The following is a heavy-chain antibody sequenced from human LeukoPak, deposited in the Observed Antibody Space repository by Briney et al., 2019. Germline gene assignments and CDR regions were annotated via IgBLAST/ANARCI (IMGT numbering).Heavy chain of an antibody. V-gene: IGHV3-23*01. Sequence: GGSLRLSCAASGFTFSSYGMSWVRQAPGKGLEWVSAISGSGGSTYYADSVKGRFTISRDNSKNTLYLQMNSLRAEDTAVYYCAKDSTMVRGVIIEYYYYYYMDVWGKGTTVTISS. CDR2: ISGSGGST. CDR3: AKDSTMVRGVIIEYYYYYYMDV. D-gene: IGHD3-10*01. J-gene: IGHJ6*03. CDR1: GFTFSSYG.